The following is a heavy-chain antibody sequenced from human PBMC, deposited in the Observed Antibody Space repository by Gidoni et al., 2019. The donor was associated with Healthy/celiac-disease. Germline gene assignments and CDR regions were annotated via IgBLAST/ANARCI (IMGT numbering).Heavy chain of an antibody. D-gene: IGHD5-18*01. CDR1: GFTVSSNY. CDR2: ICSGGST. J-gene: IGHJ4*02. V-gene: IGHV3-66*01. Sequence: EVQLVESGGGLVQPGGSLRLSCAAPGFTVSSNYMSWVRQVPGKGLGWGLVICSGGSTYYADSVKGRFTISRDNSKNTLYLQMNSLRAEDTAVYYCARIGAMAEFDYWGQGTLVTVSS. CDR3: ARIGAMAEFDY.